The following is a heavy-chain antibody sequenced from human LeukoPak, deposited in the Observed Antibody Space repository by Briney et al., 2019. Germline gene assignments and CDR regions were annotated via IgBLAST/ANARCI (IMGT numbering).Heavy chain of an antibody. CDR2: IYSDNT. Sequence: GWALRLSCTVSGFTVISNSMSWVRQAPGKGVEGVSFIYSDNTHYSDSVKGRFTISRDNSKNTLYLQMNSLRAQDTAVYYCARVALVAATPVPGHMDVWGKGSTVTISS. V-gene: IGHV3-53*01. D-gene: IGHD2-15*01. CDR3: ARVALVAATPVPGHMDV. J-gene: IGHJ6*03. CDR1: GFTVISNS.